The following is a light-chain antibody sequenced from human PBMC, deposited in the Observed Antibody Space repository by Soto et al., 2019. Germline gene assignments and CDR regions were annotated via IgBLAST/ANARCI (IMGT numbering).Light chain of an antibody. CDR2: ETS. Sequence: DIQMTPSPSTLSASVGDRLTITCRASQSIDNNLNWYQQKPGKAPKLLIYETSILQSGVPSRFSGSGSGAEFTLTITSLQPEDFATYSCQQTYSSPWTFGQGTKVDIK. V-gene: IGKV1-39*01. CDR1: QSIDNN. CDR3: QQTYSSPWT. J-gene: IGKJ1*01.